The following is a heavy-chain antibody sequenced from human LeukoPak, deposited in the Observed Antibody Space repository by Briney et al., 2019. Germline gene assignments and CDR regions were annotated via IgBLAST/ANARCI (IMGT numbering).Heavy chain of an antibody. V-gene: IGHV4-34*01. J-gene: IGHJ5*02. Sequence: SETLSLTCAVYGGSFSGYYWSWIRQPPGKGLEWIGEINHSGSTNYNPSLKSRVAISVDTSKNQFSLKLSSVTAADTAVYYCASLPAYYYDSSSYSAETDNWFDPWGQGTLVTVSS. D-gene: IGHD3-22*01. CDR1: GGSFSGYY. CDR2: INHSGST. CDR3: ASLPAYYYDSSSYSAETDNWFDP.